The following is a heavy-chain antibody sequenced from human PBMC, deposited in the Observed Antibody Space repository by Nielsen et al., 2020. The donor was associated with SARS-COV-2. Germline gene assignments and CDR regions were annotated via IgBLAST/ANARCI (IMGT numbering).Heavy chain of an antibody. D-gene: IGHD4-17*01. CDR2: ISWNSGSI. CDR1: GFTFDDYA. Sequence: SLKISCAASGFTFDDYAMHWVRQAPGKGLEWVSGISWNSGSIGYADSVKGRFTISRDNSKNTLYLQMNSLRAEDTAVYYCARASLDEGDYGPTTYYPDYWGQGTLVTVSS. CDR3: ARASLDEGDYGPTTYYPDY. V-gene: IGHV3-9*01. J-gene: IGHJ4*02.